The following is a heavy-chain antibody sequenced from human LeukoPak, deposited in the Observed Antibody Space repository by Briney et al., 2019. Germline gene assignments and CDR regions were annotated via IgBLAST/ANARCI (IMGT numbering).Heavy chain of an antibody. CDR2: IYYSGST. Sequence: SETLSLTCAVYGGSISSYYWSWIRQPPGKGLEWIGYIYYSGSTNYNPSLKSRVTISVDTSKNQFSLKLSSVTAADTAVYYCARHTDTAMAEYYFDYWGQGALVTVSS. CDR1: GGSISSYY. J-gene: IGHJ4*02. D-gene: IGHD5-18*01. V-gene: IGHV4-59*08. CDR3: ARHTDTAMAEYYFDY.